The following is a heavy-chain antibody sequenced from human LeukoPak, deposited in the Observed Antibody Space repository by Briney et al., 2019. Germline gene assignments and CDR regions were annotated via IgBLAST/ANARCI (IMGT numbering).Heavy chain of an antibody. CDR2: INSRIDII. Sequence: PGGSLRLSCAASGFTLSNYGMNWVRQAPGKGLEWIPYINSRIDIIHYADSVKGRFTISRDNARNSLYLQMNSLRAEDTAVYYCARDKAAGDFDYWGQGTLVTVSS. CDR3: ARDKAAGDFDY. D-gene: IGHD6-13*01. CDR1: GFTLSNYG. V-gene: IGHV3-48*01. J-gene: IGHJ4*02.